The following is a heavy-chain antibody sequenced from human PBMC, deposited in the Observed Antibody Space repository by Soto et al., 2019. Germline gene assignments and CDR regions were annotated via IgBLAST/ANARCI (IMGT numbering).Heavy chain of an antibody. CDR3: ARDGLQWEQYYFDY. D-gene: IGHD1-26*01. J-gene: IGHJ4*02. V-gene: IGHV3-30-3*01. CDR1: GFTFSSYA. CDR2: ISYDGSNK. Sequence: QVQLVESGGGVVQPGRSLRLSCAASGFTFSSYAMHWVRQAPGKGLEWVAVISYDGSNKYYADSVKGRFTISRDNSKNTLYLQMNSLRAEDTAVYYCARDGLQWEQYYFDYWGQGTLVTVSS.